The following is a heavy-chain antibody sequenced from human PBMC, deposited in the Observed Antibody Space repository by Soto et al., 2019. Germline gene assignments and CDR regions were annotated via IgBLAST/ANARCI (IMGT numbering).Heavy chain of an antibody. J-gene: IGHJ6*03. CDR3: TTAGRMYYDFWSGPGYYYYYMDV. Sequence: GGSLRLSCAASGFTFSNAWMSWVRQAPGKGLEWVGRIKSKTDGGTTDYAAPVKGRFTISRDDSKNTLYLQMNSLKTEDTAVYYCTTAGRMYYDFWSGPGYYYYYMDVWGKGTTVTVSS. D-gene: IGHD3-3*01. V-gene: IGHV3-15*01. CDR2: IKSKTDGGTT. CDR1: GFTFSNAW.